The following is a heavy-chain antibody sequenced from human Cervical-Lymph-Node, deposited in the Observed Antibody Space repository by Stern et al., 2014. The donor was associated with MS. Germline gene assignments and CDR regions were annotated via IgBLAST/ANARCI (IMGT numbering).Heavy chain of an antibody. D-gene: IGHD3-10*01. CDR2: ISHTGST. V-gene: IGHV4-59*01. J-gene: IGHJ3*01. Sequence: QVQLQESGPGLVKPSATLSLTCTVSGGSLSSSFWSWIRQSPGKGLEWIGYISHTGSTTNNPSLKGRVTISLDTSKNQFSLRLSSVTAADTALYYCARDKSGTYWAFDLWGHGTMVTVSS. CDR3: ARDKSGTYWAFDL. CDR1: GGSLSSSF.